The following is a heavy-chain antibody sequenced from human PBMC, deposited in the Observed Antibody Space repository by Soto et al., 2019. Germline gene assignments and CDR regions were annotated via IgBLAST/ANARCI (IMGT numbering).Heavy chain of an antibody. CDR2: IYYSGST. CDR3: ARGPMVRFDY. CDR1: GGSISSYY. V-gene: IGHV4-59*01. Sequence: SETLSLTCTVSGGSISSYYWSWIRQPPGKGLEWIGYIYYSGSTNYNPSLKSRVTISVDTSKNQFSLKPSSVTAADTAVYYCARGPMVRFDYWGQGTLVTVSS. D-gene: IGHD3-10*01. J-gene: IGHJ4*02.